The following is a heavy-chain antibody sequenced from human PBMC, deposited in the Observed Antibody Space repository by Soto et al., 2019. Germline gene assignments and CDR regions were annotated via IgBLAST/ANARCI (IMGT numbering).Heavy chain of an antibody. Sequence: GSLRLSCEASKFSLRSYWMNWVRQAPGKGLEWVANIKQDGTEKYYVDSVKGRFIISRDNAKNSLYLQMNSLRAEDTAVYYCARDADASGWYHYGMDVWGQGTMVTVSS. J-gene: IGHJ6*02. D-gene: IGHD6-19*01. CDR2: IKQDGTEK. CDR3: ARDADASGWYHYGMDV. CDR1: KFSLRSYW. V-gene: IGHV3-7*01.